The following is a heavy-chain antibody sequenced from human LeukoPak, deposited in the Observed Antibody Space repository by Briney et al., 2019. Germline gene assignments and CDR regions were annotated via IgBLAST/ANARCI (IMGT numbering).Heavy chain of an antibody. Sequence: GGSLRLSCAASGLTFSSYSMNWVRQAPGKGLEWVSYISISSRCIYYADSLKGRFTISRDNAKSSLYLQMSSLRAEDTAVYYCASAGYYERSGYTYYFHYWGQGTVVTVSS. V-gene: IGHV3-21*01. CDR3: ASAGYYERSGYTYYFHY. D-gene: IGHD3-22*01. CDR2: ISISSRCI. J-gene: IGHJ4*02. CDR1: GLTFSSYS.